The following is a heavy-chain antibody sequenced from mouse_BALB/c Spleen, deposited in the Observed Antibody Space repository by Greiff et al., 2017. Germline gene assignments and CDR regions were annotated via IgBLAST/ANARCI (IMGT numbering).Heavy chain of an antibody. CDR2: ISSGSSTI. Sequence: EVQLVESGGGLVQPGGSRKLSCAASGFTFSSFGMHWVRQAPEKGLEWVAYISSGSSTIYYADTVKGRFTISRDNPKNTLFLQMTSLRSEDTAMYYCARLGSYYSAMDYWGQGTSVTVSA. CDR1: GFTFSSFG. J-gene: IGHJ4*01. V-gene: IGHV5-17*02. CDR3: ARLGSYYSAMDY.